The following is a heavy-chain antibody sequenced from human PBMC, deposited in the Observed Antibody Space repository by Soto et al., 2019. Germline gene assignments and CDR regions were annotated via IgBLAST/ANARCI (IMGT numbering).Heavy chain of an antibody. CDR1: GFTFSSYA. D-gene: IGHD5-12*01. CDR2: ISGSGGST. Sequence: HPGGSLRLSCAASGFTFSSYAMSWVRQAPGKGLEWVSAISGSGGSTYYADSVKGRFTISRDNSKNTLYLQMNSLRAEDTAVYYSEKVNGYSGYGGNDYWGQGTLVTVSS. V-gene: IGHV3-23*01. J-gene: IGHJ4*02. CDR3: EKVNGYSGYGGNDY.